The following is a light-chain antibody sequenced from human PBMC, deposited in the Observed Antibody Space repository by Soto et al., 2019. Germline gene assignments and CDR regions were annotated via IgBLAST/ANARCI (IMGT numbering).Light chain of an antibody. CDR3: QQYNAWPLS. CDR2: VAS. Sequence: EIVMTQSPATLSVSPGERVTLSCRASQSINSNLAWYQQKPGQTPKLLIYVASTRATGIPARFSGSGSGTEFTLTISSLQSEDLAIYYCQQYNAWPLSFGGGTKVEFK. CDR1: QSINSN. V-gene: IGKV3-15*01. J-gene: IGKJ4*01.